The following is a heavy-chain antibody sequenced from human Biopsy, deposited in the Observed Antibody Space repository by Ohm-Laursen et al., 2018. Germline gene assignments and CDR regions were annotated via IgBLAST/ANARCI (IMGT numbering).Heavy chain of an antibody. CDR2: INHSGRT. V-gene: IGHV4-34*01. CDR1: GESSNGYY. D-gene: IGHD3-22*01. CDR3: VRGVDYYDPYHYYALDV. J-gene: IGHJ6*02. Sequence: SDTLSLTCVVYGESSNGYYWSWIRQTPGKGLEWIGEINHSGRTNYNPSLKSRVTISVDTSKNQFSLKVRSVTAADTAVYYCVRGVDYYDPYHYYALDVWGQGTTVTVSS.